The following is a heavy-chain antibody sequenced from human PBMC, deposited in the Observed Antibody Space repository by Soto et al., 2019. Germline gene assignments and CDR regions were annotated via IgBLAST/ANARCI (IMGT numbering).Heavy chain of an antibody. J-gene: IGHJ6*03. V-gene: IGHV4-34*01. CDR1: GGSFSGYY. CDR2: INHSGST. D-gene: IGHD4-17*01. CDR3: ASLTVTTPNRRVGYYYYYMDV. Sequence: SETLSLTCAVYGGSFSGYYWSWIRQPPGKGLEWIGEINHSGSTNYNPSLKSRVTISVDTSKNQFSLKLSSVTAADPAVYYCASLTVTTPNRRVGYYYYYMDVWGKGTTVTVSS.